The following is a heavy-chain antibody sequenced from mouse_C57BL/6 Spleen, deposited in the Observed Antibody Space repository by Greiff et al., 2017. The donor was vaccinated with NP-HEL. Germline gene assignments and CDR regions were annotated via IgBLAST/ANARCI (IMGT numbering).Heavy chain of an antibody. CDR3: ARGGGTAQAFDY. Sequence: VQLQQSGAELVKPGASVKISCKASGYAFSSYWMNWVKQRPGKGLEWIGQIYPGDGDTNYNGKFKGKATLTADKSSSTAYMQLSSLTSEDSAVYFCARGGGTAQAFDYWGQGTTLTVSS. D-gene: IGHD3-2*02. J-gene: IGHJ2*01. CDR2: IYPGDGDT. CDR1: GYAFSSYW. V-gene: IGHV1-80*01.